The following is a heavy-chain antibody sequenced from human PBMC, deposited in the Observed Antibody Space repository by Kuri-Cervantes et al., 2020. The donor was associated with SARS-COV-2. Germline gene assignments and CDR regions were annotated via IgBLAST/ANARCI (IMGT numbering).Heavy chain of an antibody. CDR3: ARESRDAYNLGSFDL. V-gene: IGHV3-48*03. CDR1: GFTFSSYE. CDR2: ISSSGSAI. J-gene: IGHJ2*01. D-gene: IGHD5-24*01. Sequence: GESLKISCAASGFTFSSYEMHWVRQAPGKGLEWVSYISSSGSAIYYADSVKGRFTISRDNAKNSLYLQMNSLRDEDTAVYYCARESRDAYNLGSFDLWGCGTLVTVSS.